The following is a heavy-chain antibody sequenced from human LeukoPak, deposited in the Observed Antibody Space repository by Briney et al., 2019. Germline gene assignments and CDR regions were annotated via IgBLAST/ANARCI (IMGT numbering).Heavy chain of an antibody. Sequence: GGSLRLSCAASGFTFSSYGMHWVRQAPGKGLEWVANIKQDGSEKYYVDSVKGRFTISRDNAKNSLYLQMNSLRAEDTAVYYCARPSSGWYYFDYWGQGTLVTVSS. D-gene: IGHD6-13*01. CDR3: ARPSSGWYYFDY. CDR1: GFTFSSYG. V-gene: IGHV3-7*05. J-gene: IGHJ4*02. CDR2: IKQDGSEK.